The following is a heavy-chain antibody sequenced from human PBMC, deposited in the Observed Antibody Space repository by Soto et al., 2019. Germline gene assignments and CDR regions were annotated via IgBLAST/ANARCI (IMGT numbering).Heavy chain of an antibody. V-gene: IGHV3-48*03. CDR2: ISSSGSTI. D-gene: IGHD4-17*01. CDR3: ATGPDKAYGDFTFDY. Sequence: EVQLVESGGGLVQPGGSLRLSCAASGFTFSSYEMNWVRQAPGKGLEWVSYISSSGSTIYYADSVKGRFTISRDNAKNSLYLQVNSLRDKDTAVYYCATGPDKAYGDFTFDYWGPGTPVNVS. CDR1: GFTFSSYE. J-gene: IGHJ4*02.